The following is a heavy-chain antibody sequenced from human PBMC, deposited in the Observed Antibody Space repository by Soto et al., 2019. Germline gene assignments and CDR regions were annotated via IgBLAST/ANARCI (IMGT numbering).Heavy chain of an antibody. CDR2: ISACNGNT. CDR1: GYTFTSYG. D-gene: IGHD2-2*01. V-gene: IGHV1-18*01. Sequence: ASVKVSCKASGYTFTSYGISWVRQAPGQGLEWMGWISACNGNTNYAQKLQGRVTMTTDTSTTTAYMDLKSLRSDDTAVDYCSSGIVVVPAPPGSFDIWGQGTMVTVSS. CDR3: SSGIVVVPAPPGSFDI. J-gene: IGHJ3*02.